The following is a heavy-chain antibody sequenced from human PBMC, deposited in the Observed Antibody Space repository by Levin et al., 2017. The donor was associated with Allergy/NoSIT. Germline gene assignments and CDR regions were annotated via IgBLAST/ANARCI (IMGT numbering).Heavy chain of an antibody. Sequence: PGGSLRLSCTPSGYTFTTYSIHWVRQAPGQGLEWMGWINGGNGDTKHSQKFQGRVTITRDTSAGTAYMELSRLSSEDTAVYYCARRADGFCPGFTGPTPFDHWGQGTLVTVSS. V-gene: IGHV1-3*01. D-gene: IGHD2-8*02. CDR3: ARRADGFCPGFTGPTPFDH. CDR1: GYTFTTYS. CDR2: INGGNGDT. J-gene: IGHJ4*02.